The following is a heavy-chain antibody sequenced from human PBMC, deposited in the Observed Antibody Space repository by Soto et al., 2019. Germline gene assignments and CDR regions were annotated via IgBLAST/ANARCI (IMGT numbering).Heavy chain of an antibody. CDR3: ARHKADGSGSYARRRGSDP. V-gene: IGHV4-39*01. D-gene: IGHD3-10*01. CDR1: GGSISSSSYS. Sequence: QVQLQESGPGLVKPSETLSLTCTVSGGSISSSSYSWGWIRQPPGKGLEWIGGIYYSGSTYYNPSLKSRVTISVDTSKNQFSLKLSSVTAADTAVYYCARHKADGSGSYARRRGSDPWGQGTLVTV. CDR2: IYYSGST. J-gene: IGHJ5*02.